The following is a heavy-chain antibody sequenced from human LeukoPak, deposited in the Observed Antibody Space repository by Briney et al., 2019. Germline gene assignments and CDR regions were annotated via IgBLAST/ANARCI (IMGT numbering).Heavy chain of an antibody. CDR2: ISSSSSTI. V-gene: IGHV3-48*02. CDR3: AREISATVTPYYFDY. CDR1: GFTFSFFA. Sequence: GGSLRLSCAASGFTFSFFAMSWVRQTPGKGLEWVSYISSSSSTIYYADSVKGRFTISRDNAKNSLYLQMNSLRDEDTAVYYCAREISATVTPYYFDYWGQGTLVTVSS. J-gene: IGHJ4*02. D-gene: IGHD4-17*01.